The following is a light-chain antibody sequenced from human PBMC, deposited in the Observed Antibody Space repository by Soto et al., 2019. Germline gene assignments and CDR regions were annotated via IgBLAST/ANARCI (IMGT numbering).Light chain of an antibody. CDR3: QQGHNWPLT. Sequence: EIAMTQSPATLSVSPGERATLSCRASQSISTELAWYQQIPGQPPRLLIYSASTRATGVPAIFTGSGSGSGFILTISRLQSEDFAIYYCQQGHNWPLTFGQGTRLEI. CDR2: SAS. V-gene: IGKV3-15*01. J-gene: IGKJ2*01. CDR1: QSISTE.